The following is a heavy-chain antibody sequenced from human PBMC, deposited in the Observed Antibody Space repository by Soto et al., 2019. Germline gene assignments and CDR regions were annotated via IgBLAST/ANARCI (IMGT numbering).Heavy chain of an antibody. CDR2: IKPDGSAK. Sequence: PGGSLRLSCAASGFSFGTSWMTWVRPAPGKGLGWVAQIKPDGSAKTYVDSMKGRFTISRDKSRNSLYLQLDSLSVEDTAVYYWARGPTWNDEIAGAIDYWGQGTLVTVSS. J-gene: IGHJ4*02. V-gene: IGHV3-7*04. CDR3: ARGPTWNDEIAGAIDY. D-gene: IGHD6-19*01. CDR1: GFSFGTSW.